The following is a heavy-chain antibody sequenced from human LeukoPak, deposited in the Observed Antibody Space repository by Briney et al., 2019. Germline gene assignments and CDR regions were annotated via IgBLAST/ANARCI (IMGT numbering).Heavy chain of an antibody. CDR2: ISSSDSTI. CDR1: GFTFSDYY. D-gene: IGHD3-10*01. CDR3: ARVQLWFGELLFSYYFDY. Sequence: GGSLRLSCAASGFTFSDYYMSWIRQAPGKGLEWVSYISSSDSTIYYADSVKGRFTISRDNAKNSLYLQMNSLRAEDTAVYYCARVQLWFGELLFSYYFDYWGQGTLVTVSS. J-gene: IGHJ4*02. V-gene: IGHV3-11*01.